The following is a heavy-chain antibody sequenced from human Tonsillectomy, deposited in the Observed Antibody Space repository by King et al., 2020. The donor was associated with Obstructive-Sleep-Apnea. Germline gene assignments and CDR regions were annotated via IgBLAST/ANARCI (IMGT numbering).Heavy chain of an antibody. D-gene: IGHD3-10*01. CDR2: IRFDGSIK. J-gene: IGHJ4*02. Sequence: QLVQSGGGVVQPGGSVRLSCAASGFTFSSYGMYWVRQAPGKGLEWMAFIRFDGSIKDFADSVKGRFTISRDNSKNTLYLQLNSLRAEDTAVYYCAKESSGSYYDVLDYWGQGTLVTVSS. V-gene: IGHV3-30*02. CDR1: GFTFSSYG. CDR3: AKESSGSYYDVLDY.